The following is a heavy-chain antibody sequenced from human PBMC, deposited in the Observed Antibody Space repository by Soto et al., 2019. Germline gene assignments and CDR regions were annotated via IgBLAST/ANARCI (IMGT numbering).Heavy chain of an antibody. D-gene: IGHD6-19*01. CDR2: ISYDGSNK. CDR3: AKNHDSSGWSPGGY. Sequence: QVQLVESGGGVVQPGRSLRLSCAASGFTFSSYGMHWVRQAPGKGLEWVAVISYDGSNKYYADSVKGRFTISRDNSKNTLYLHMNSLRAEDTAVYDCAKNHDSSGWSPGGYWGQGTLVTVSS. CDR1: GFTFSSYG. V-gene: IGHV3-30*18. J-gene: IGHJ4*02.